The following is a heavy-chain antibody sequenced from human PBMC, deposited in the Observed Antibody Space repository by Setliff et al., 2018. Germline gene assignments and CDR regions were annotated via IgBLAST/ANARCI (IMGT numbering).Heavy chain of an antibody. J-gene: IGHJ4*02. CDR2: FSESGST. Sequence: SETLSLTCTVSGGSISSRSYYWAWIRQPPGKGLECIGSFSESGSTYYSPSLKSRVTISVDTSKNQFSLNLNSVTAADTAVYYCARQGGDYYDGSGYYYAPFDYWGQGTLVTVSS. CDR3: ARQGGDYYDGSGYYYAPFDY. V-gene: IGHV4-39*01. D-gene: IGHD3-22*01. CDR1: GGSISSRSYY.